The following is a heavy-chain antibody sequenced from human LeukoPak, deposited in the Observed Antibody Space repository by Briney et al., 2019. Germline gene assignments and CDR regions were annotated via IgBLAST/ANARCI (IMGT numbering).Heavy chain of an antibody. V-gene: IGHV3-74*01. Sequence: GGSLRLSCAASGFTFGTFWMHWVRQAPGKGLVWVSRINPEETTTYYADAVKGRFTISRDNAKNTLYLQMNSLRAEDTAVYYCARGGLEPVDYWGQGTLVTVSS. CDR1: GFTFGTFW. J-gene: IGHJ4*02. CDR3: ARGGLEPVDY. D-gene: IGHD1-14*01. CDR2: INPEETTT.